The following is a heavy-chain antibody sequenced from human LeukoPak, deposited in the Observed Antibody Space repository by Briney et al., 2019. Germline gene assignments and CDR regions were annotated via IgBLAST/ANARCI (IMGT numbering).Heavy chain of an antibody. CDR2: IKPDGSQK. CDR3: ASPPLGYCDRPSCRFDY. V-gene: IGHV3-7*01. J-gene: IGHJ4*02. D-gene: IGHD2-2*03. CDR1: GFTFSSYW. Sequence: GGSLRLSCSASGFTFSSYWMSWVRQAPGKGLEWVATIKPDGSQKNHVDSVKGRFTISRDNAKSSLYLQMNALRVEDTAVYYCASPPLGYCDRPSCRFDYWGQGTLVTVSS.